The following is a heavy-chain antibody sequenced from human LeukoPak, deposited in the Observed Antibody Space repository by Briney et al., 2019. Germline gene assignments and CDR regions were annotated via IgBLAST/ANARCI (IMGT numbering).Heavy chain of an antibody. D-gene: IGHD6-19*01. J-gene: IGHJ4*02. CDR3: AKSIVAVAGTDY. Sequence: SGGSLRLSCAASGFTFSSYAMSWVRQAPGKGLEWVSAISGSGGSTYYADSVKGRFTIPRDNSKNTLYLQMNSLRAEDTAVYYCAKSIVAVAGTDYWGQGTLVTVSS. CDR1: GFTFSSYA. V-gene: IGHV3-23*01. CDR2: ISGSGGST.